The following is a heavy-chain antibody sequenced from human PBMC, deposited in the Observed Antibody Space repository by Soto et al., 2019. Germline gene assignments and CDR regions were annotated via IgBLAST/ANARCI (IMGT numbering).Heavy chain of an antibody. Sequence: QLVQSGAEVKKPGVSVKVSCKTSGPTFIAYYIHWVRQAPGQGLEWMGWIDPKSGGTTYEQKFLGRVTMTRDTSINTAYMELNTLTSDDTALYYCASISVDVPEWGQGTLITVSS. CDR2: IDPKSGGT. J-gene: IGHJ4*02. V-gene: IGHV1-2*02. CDR1: GPTFIAYY. CDR3: ASISVDVPE. D-gene: IGHD3-3*02.